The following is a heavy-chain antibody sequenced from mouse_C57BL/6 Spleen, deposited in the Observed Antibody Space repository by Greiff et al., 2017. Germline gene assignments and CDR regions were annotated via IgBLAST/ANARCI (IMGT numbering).Heavy chain of an antibody. CDR2: IDPENGDT. CDR1: GFNIKDDY. V-gene: IGHV14-4*01. D-gene: IGHD4-1*01. Sequence: VQLQQSGAELVRPGASVKLSCTASGFNIKDDYMHWVKQRPEQGLEWIGWIDPENGDTEYASKFQGKATITADTSSSTAYLQLSSLTSEDTAVYYCTPTGNYAMDYWGQGTSVTVSS. CDR3: TPTGNYAMDY. J-gene: IGHJ4*01.